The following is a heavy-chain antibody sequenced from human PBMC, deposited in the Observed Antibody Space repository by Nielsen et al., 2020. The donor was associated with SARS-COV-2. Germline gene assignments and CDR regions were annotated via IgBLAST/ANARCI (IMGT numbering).Heavy chain of an antibody. V-gene: IGHV1-69*04. J-gene: IGHJ6*02. CDR1: GGTLSSYA. CDR2: IIPILGIV. Sequence: SVKVSCKASGGTLSSYAFSWVRQAPGQGLEWMGRIIPILGIVNYAQKLQGRVTITADKSTSTAYMELRSLRSEDTAVYYCASPAGGYRYGLNYHYYGMDVWGQGTTVTSP. D-gene: IGHD5-18*01. CDR3: ASPAGGYRYGLNYHYYGMDV.